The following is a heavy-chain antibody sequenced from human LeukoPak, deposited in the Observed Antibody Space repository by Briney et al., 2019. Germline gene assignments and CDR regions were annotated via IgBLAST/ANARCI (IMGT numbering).Heavy chain of an antibody. CDR3: VRDREMAFNPMAV. D-gene: IGHD5-24*01. Sequence: GGALRLSCAASGVTFSSYSMNWVRQAPGKGLEWVSSICSSSSYIYCADSVKGRFTTSRDNAKYSLYLQMNSLRAEDTAVYYCVRDREMAFNPMAVWGQGTTVTVSS. V-gene: IGHV3-21*01. J-gene: IGHJ6*01. CDR1: GVTFSSYS. CDR2: ICSSSSYI.